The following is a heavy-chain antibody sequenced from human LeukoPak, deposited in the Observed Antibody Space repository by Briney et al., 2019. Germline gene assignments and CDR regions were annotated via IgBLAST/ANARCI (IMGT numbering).Heavy chain of an antibody. V-gene: IGHV3-74*01. CDR2: INSDGSST. Sequence: GGSLRLSCAASGFTFSSYWMHWVRQAPGKGLVWVSRINSDGSSTSYADYVKGRFTISRDNAKNTLYLQMNSLRAEDTAVYYCAREHPPGYYYYMDVWDKGTTVTISS. CDR1: GFTFSSYW. J-gene: IGHJ6*03. CDR3: AREHPPGYYYYMDV.